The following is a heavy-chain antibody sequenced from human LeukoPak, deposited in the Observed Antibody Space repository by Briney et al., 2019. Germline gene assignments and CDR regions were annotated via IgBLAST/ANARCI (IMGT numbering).Heavy chain of an antibody. J-gene: IGHJ4*02. Sequence: PSETLSLTCAVSGGSISSGGYSWSWIRQPPGKGLEWIGYIYHSGSTYYNPSLKSRVTISVDRSKNQFSLKLSSVTAADTAVYYCTSTSLAAAGEIYYFDYWGQGTQVTVFS. CDR3: TSTSLAAAGEIYYFDY. CDR1: GGSISSGGYS. V-gene: IGHV4-30-2*01. D-gene: IGHD6-13*01. CDR2: IYHSGST.